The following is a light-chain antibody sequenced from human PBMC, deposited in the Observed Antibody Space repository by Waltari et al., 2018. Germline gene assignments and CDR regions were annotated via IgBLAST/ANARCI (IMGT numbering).Light chain of an antibody. CDR1: QSVSSN. Sequence: EIVMTQSPATLSVSPGERATLSCRASQSVSSNLAWYQQKPGQAPRLLIHGASTRATGGPARFSGSGAGTEFTLTISSLQSEDFAVYYCQQYNTWPPTFGQGTKVDIK. CDR3: QQYNTWPPT. J-gene: IGKJ1*01. V-gene: IGKV3-15*01. CDR2: GAS.